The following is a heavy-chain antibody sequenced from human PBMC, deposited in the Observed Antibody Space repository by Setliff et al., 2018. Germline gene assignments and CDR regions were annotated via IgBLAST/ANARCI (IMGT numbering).Heavy chain of an antibody. Sequence: GGSLRLSCEVSGITLSYSAMDWIRQTPGKGLEWVAFMQTDRITKNYADSVKGRFTMSRDISKNMVSLQMNSLRLEDTAIYYCARGRDYGFDIWGQGTMVTVSS. CDR3: ARGRDYGFDI. J-gene: IGHJ3*02. V-gene: IGHV3-30*02. D-gene: IGHD3-16*01. CDR1: GITLSYSA. CDR2: MQTDRITK.